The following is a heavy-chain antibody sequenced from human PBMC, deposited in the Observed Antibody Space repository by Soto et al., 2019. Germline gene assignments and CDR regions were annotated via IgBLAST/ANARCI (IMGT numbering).Heavy chain of an antibody. J-gene: IGHJ4*02. V-gene: IGHV3-23*01. CDR3: ANPLVVSGY. CDR1: GFIFSDYA. CDR2: ITSSDGST. Sequence: GSLRLSCAASGFIFSDYAMTWVRQAPGKGLEWVSSITSSDGSTTNYADSVKGRFTISRDNSRDMLYLQMSSLRAEDTAVYYCANPLVVSGYWGQGT. D-gene: IGHD3-22*01.